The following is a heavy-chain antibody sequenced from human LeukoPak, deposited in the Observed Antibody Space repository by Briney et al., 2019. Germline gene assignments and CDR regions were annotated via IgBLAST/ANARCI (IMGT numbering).Heavy chain of an antibody. V-gene: IGHV3-7*01. Sequence: GGSLRLSCAASGFTISSYWMSWVRQAPGKGLEWVANIKQDGSEKYYVDSVKGRFTISRDNAKNSLYLQMNSLRAEDTAVYYCARDDCSSISCYHNWFDPWGQGTLVTVSS. CDR1: GFTISSYW. CDR2: IKQDGSEK. CDR3: ARDDCSSISCYHNWFDP. D-gene: IGHD2-2*01. J-gene: IGHJ5*02.